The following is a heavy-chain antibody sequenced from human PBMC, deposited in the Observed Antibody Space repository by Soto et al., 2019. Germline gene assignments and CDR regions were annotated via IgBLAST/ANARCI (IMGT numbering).Heavy chain of an antibody. D-gene: IGHD3-16*02. CDR1: GGSFSGYY. CDR3: ARTPGVYDYIWGSYRQRWFDP. V-gene: IGHV4-34*01. J-gene: IGHJ5*02. CDR2: INHSGST. Sequence: SETLSLTCAVYGGSFSGYYWSWIRQPPGKGLEWIGEINHSGSTNYNPSLKSRVTISVDTSKNQFSLKLSSVTAADTAVYYCARTPGVYDYIWGSYRQRWFDPWGQGTLVTVSS.